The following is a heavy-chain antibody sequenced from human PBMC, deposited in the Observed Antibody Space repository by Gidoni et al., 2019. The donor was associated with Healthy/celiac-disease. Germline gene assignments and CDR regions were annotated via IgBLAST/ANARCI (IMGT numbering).Heavy chain of an antibody. CDR2: ISSSSSYI. CDR1: GFTFSSSS. J-gene: IGHJ4*02. D-gene: IGHD2-2*01. V-gene: IGHV3-21*01. CDR3: ARFQFCSSTSCYGPRRGFDY. Sequence: EVQLVESGGGLVKPGGSLRLSCAASGFTFSSSSMNWVRQAPGKGLEWVSSISSSSSYIYYADSVKGRFTISRDNAKNSLYLQMNSLRAEDTAVYYCARFQFCSSTSCYGPRRGFDYWGQGTLVTVSS.